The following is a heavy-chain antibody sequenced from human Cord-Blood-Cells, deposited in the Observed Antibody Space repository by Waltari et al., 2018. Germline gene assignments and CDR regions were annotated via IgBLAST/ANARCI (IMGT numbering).Heavy chain of an antibody. J-gene: IGHJ4*02. CDR3: ARDTRLQGFRYYFDY. Sequence: QVQLVQSGAEVKKPGASVKVSCKASGYTFTSYGISWVRQAPGQGLEWMGWISPYNGNTNYAQKLQGRVTMTTDTSTSTAYMELRSLRSDDTAVYYCARDTRLQGFRYYFDYWGQGTLVTVSS. D-gene: IGHD4-4*01. V-gene: IGHV1-18*01. CDR2: ISPYNGNT. CDR1: GYTFTSYG.